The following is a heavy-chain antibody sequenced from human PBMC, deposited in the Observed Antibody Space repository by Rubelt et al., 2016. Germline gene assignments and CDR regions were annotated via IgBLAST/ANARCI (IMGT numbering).Heavy chain of an antibody. V-gene: IGHV1-69*01. J-gene: IGHJ2*01. D-gene: IGHD4-17*01. Sequence: QVQLVQSGAEVKKPGSSVKVSCKASGGTFSSYAISWVRQAPGQGLEWMGGIIPIFGTANYAQKFQGRVTITADESTSTDYMELSSLRSEDTAVYYCARGDATVPRSYWYFDLWGRGTLVTVSS. CDR3: ARGDATVPRSYWYFDL. CDR1: GGTFSSYA. CDR2: IIPIFGTA.